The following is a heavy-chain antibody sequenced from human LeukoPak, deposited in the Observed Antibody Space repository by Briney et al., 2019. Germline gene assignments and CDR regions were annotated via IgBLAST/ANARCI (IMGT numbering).Heavy chain of an antibody. CDR3: ARDGMGSYDY. CDR1: GFTFSTYE. J-gene: IGHJ4*02. D-gene: IGHD3-10*01. CDR2: ISSNGRYV. V-gene: IGHV3-21*01. Sequence: GGSLRLSCAASGFTFSTYEMNWVRQAPGKGLEWVSSISSNGRYVYYADSVKGRLTISRDNAKNSVYLQMSSLRAEDTAVYYCARDGMGSYDYWGQGTLVTVSS.